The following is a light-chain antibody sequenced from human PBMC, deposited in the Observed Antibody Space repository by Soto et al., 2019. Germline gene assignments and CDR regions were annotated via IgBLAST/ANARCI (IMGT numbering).Light chain of an antibody. V-gene: IGLV2-11*01. Sequence: QSALTQPRSVSGSPGQSVTIYCTVTISDVCGYNFVSWYQHHPVKAPKLMIYDVSKRPSGVPDRFSGSKSGSTASLTISGLQAYDGADYYCCAYSGRYTLVVGGGTKLTVL. J-gene: IGLJ3*02. CDR2: DVS. CDR3: CAYSGRYTLV. CDR1: ISDVCGYNF.